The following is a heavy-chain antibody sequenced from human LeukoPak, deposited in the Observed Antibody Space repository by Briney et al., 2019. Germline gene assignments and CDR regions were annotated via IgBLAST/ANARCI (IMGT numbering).Heavy chain of an antibody. Sequence: GESLKISGKGSGYSFTTYLSTWVGQMPGKGLDWMGRIDLSDSYTNYSPSFHGHVIISVDKSISTAYLKWSSLKASDTAIYYCARHLHSSGWLFDYWGQGTLVTVSS. V-gene: IGHV5-10-1*01. D-gene: IGHD6-19*01. CDR3: ARHLHSSGWLFDY. CDR2: IDLSDSYT. J-gene: IGHJ4*02. CDR1: GYSFTTYL.